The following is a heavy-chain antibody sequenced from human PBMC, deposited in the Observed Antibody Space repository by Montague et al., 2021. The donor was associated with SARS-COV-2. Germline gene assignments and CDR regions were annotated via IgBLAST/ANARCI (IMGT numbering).Heavy chain of an antibody. J-gene: IGHJ4*02. CDR2: VNHSGRI. CDR1: GGSFSDYY. V-gene: IGHV4-34*01. Sequence: SETLSLTCAVYGGSFSDYYWTWIRQPPGKGLERLGEVNHSGRINYNPSLKSRITISVDTSKYQFSLRLSSVTAADTAVYYCARGRVDTTMILLVFTGAAHYFDSWGQGALVSVSS. CDR3: ARGRVDTTMILLVFTGAAHYFDS. D-gene: IGHD3-22*01.